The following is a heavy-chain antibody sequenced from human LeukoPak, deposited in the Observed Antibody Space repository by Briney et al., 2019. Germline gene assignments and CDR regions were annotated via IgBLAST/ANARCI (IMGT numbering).Heavy chain of an antibody. CDR1: GYTFTSYD. D-gene: IGHD6-13*01. Sequence: ASVKVSCKASGYTFTSYDINWVRQATGQGLEWMGWMNPNSGNTGYAQKFQGRVTMTRNTSISTAYMELSSLRSEDTAVYYCARRSGVGYSSSWWGMDVWGQGTTVTVSS. CDR2: MNPNSGNT. CDR3: ARRSGVGYSSSWWGMDV. J-gene: IGHJ6*02. V-gene: IGHV1-8*01.